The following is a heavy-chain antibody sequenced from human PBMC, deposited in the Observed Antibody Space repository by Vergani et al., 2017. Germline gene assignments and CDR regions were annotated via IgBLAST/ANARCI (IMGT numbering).Heavy chain of an antibody. D-gene: IGHD6-6*01. CDR1: GGSFSGYY. CDR2: INHSGST. J-gene: IGHJ4*02. Sequence: QVQLQQWGAGLLKPSETLSLTCAVYGGSFSGYYWSWTRQPPGKGLEWIGEINHSGSTNYNPSLKSRVTISVDTSKNQFSLKLSSVTAADTAVYYCARGLIAARAFDYWGQGTLVTVSS. CDR3: ARGLIAARAFDY. V-gene: IGHV4-34*01.